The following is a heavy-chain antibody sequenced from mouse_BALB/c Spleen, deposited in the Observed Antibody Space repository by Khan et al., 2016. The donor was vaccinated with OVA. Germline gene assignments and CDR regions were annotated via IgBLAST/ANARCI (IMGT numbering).Heavy chain of an antibody. D-gene: IGHD2-1*01. CDR2: INPSTSGT. CDR3: TRSGYGTFAY. V-gene: IGHV1S81*02. Sequence: QVQLKQSGAELVKPGASVRLSCKASGYTFTSYYLYWVKQRPGHGLEWIGDINPSTSGTNFNEKFKSKATLTVDKSSSTAYMQLSSLTSEDSAVYYGTRSGYGTFAYWGQGTLVTVS. CDR1: GYTFTSYY. J-gene: IGHJ3*01.